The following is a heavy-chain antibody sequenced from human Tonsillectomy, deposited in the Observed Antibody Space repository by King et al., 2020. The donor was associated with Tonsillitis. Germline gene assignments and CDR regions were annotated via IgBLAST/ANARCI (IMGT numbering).Heavy chain of an antibody. CDR2: IIPIFDTA. CDR3: AKVAAGN. V-gene: IGHV1-69*01. CDR1: GGAFSNSA. Sequence: QLVQSGAEVKTPGSSVRLSCKASGGAFSNSALSWVRQAPGQGLEWMGQIIPIFDTANYAQKFQERLTITADGSASTAYMELSSLRPDDTAVYYCAKVAAGNWGQGTLVTVSS. J-gene: IGHJ4*02. D-gene: IGHD6-19*01.